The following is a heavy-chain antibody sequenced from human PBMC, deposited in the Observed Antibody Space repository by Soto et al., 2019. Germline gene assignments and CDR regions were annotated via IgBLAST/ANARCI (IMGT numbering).Heavy chain of an antibody. V-gene: IGHV3-15*07. J-gene: IGHJ4*02. CDR3: TTDPVTMIVVVPSSG. CDR1: GFTFSNAW. CDR2: IKSKTDGGTT. Sequence: PGGSLRLSCAASGFTFSNAWTNWVRQAPGKGLEWVGRIKSKTDGGTTDYAAPVKGRFTISRDDPKNTLYLQMNSLKTEDAAVYYCTTDPVTMIVVVPSSGWGQGTLVTVSS. D-gene: IGHD3-22*01.